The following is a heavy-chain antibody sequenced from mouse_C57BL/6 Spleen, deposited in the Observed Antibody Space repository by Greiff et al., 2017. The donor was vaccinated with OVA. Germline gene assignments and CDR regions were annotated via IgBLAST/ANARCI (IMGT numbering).Heavy chain of an antibody. CDR2: IDPDTGGT. CDR3: TRYDYGAWFAY. D-gene: IGHD2-4*01. V-gene: IGHV1-15*01. J-gene: IGHJ3*01. Sequence: VQLQQPGAELVRPGASVTLSCKASGYTFTGYEMHWVKQTPVHGLEWIGDIDPDTGGTAYNQKFKGKATLTADKSSSTAYMQLRSLTSEDSAVYYGTRYDYGAWFAYWGQGTLVTVSA. CDR1: GYTFTGYE.